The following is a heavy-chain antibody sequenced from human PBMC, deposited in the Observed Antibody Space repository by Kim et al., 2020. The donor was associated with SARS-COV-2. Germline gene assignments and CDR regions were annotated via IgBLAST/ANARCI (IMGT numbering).Heavy chain of an antibody. CDR2: IIASGGNT. CDR3: AKDTRPKDFDY. J-gene: IGHJ4*02. Sequence: GGSLRLSCAASGFTFSSYAMSWVRQAPGKWLEWVSAIIASGGNTDYADSVKGRFTISRDNSKNKLYLQMDSLRAEDTAVYYCAKDTRPKDFDYWGQGTLVTVSS. V-gene: IGHV3-23*01. CDR1: GFTFSSYA.